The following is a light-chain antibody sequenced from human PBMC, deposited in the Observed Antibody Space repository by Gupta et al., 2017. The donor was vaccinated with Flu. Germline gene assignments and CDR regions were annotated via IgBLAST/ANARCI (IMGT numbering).Light chain of an antibody. Sequence: GETATICCGGNRSGTKSVHWYHRKPGQAPGLVVHDDSDRTSGIPARFSGSNSGDTATLTITRVEAGDEADYYCQVCDSSSHPVVFGGGTKLTVL. V-gene: IGLV3-21*02. CDR1: RSGTKS. CDR2: DDS. CDR3: QVCDSSSHPVV. J-gene: IGLJ2*01.